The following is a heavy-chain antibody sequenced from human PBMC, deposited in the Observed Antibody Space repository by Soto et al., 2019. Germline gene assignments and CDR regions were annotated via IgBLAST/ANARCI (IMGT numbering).Heavy chain of an antibody. J-gene: IGHJ4*02. V-gene: IGHV3-72*01. CDR1: GFPFSGHD. Sequence: GGSMRLSCAAAGFPFSGHDRDWVRQAPGKGLEWVGRTRNKVKSYTTEYAASVKGRFTISRDNSKNTLYLQMNSLRAEDTAVYYCAKEAPPLFWSGQYYFDYWGQGTLVTVSS. CDR3: AKEAPPLFWSGQYYFDY. D-gene: IGHD3-3*01. CDR2: TRNKVKSYTT.